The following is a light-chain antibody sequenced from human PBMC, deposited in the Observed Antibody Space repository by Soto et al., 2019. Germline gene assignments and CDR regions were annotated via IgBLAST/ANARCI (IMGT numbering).Light chain of an antibody. Sequence: EIVLTQSPATLSLSPGASATLSCRAIQGFSNFLAGYQQKPGQAPRLLIIDASHRVTGVPGRFSGSGSGTDFTLTISSLEPDDFAVYHCQQRTTGTFGGGTKVEI. CDR1: QGFSNF. J-gene: IGKJ4*01. V-gene: IGKV3-11*01. CDR2: DAS. CDR3: QQRTTGT.